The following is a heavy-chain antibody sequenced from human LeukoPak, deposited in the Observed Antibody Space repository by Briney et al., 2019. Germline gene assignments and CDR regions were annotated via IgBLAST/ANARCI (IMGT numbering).Heavy chain of an antibody. J-gene: IGHJ4*02. V-gene: IGHV3-30*04. Sequence: PGGSLRLSCAASGFTFSSYAMPWVRQAPGKGLERVSGTSNDGIIKYHADSVKGRLTMSRDNSKNTLYLQMDSLRAEDTAVYYCAGEKVSTKGYSSGWSFDSGGQGT. CDR3: AGEKVSTKGYSSGWSFDS. CDR2: TSNDGIIK. CDR1: GFTFSSYA. D-gene: IGHD6-19*01.